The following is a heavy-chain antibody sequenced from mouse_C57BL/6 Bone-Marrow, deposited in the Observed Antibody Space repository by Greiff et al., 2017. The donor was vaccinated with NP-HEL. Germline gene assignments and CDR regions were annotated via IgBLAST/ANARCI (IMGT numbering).Heavy chain of an antibody. CDR3: ARRGNYPAWFAY. CDR2: INPYNGGT. CDR1: GYTFTDYY. Sequence: VQLQQSGPVLVKPGASVKMSCKASGYTFTDYYMNWVKQSHGKSLEWIGVINPYNGGTSYNQKFKGKATLTVDKSSSTAYMELNSLTSEDSAVYYCARRGNYPAWFAYWGQGTLVTVSA. D-gene: IGHD2-1*01. V-gene: IGHV1-19*01. J-gene: IGHJ3*01.